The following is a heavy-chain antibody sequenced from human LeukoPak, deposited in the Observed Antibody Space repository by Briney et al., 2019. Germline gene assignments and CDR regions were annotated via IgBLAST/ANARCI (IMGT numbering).Heavy chain of an antibody. CDR3: ARDSSGSETNPRHYFDY. Sequence: ASVKVSCMASGYTFTSYYMHWVRQAPGQGLEWMGIINPSGGSTSYAQKFQGRVTMTRDTSTSTVYMELSSLRSEDTAVYYCARDSSGSETNPRHYFDYWGQGTLVTVSS. CDR2: INPSGGST. J-gene: IGHJ4*02. V-gene: IGHV1-46*01. CDR1: GYTFTSYY. D-gene: IGHD6-19*01.